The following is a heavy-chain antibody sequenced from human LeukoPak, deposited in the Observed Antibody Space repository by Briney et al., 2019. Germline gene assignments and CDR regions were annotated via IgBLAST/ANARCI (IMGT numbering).Heavy chain of an antibody. V-gene: IGHV4-59*08. CDR1: GGSISSYY. D-gene: IGHD5-18*01. J-gene: IGHJ4*02. CDR3: VSHLDTTMVLDY. CDR2: IYYSGST. Sequence: SETLSLTCTVSGGSISSYYWSWIRQPPGKGLEWIGYIYYSGSTNYNPSLKSRVTISVDTSKNQFSLKLSSVTAADTAVYYCVSHLDTTMVLDYWGQGTLVTVSS.